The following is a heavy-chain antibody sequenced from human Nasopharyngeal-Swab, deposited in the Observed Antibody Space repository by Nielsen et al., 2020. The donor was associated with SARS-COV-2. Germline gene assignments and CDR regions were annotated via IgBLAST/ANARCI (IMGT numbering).Heavy chain of an antibody. CDR2: IKQDGSEE. CDR3: ARDSSSWAYYGMDV. J-gene: IGHJ6*02. V-gene: IGHV3-7*03. D-gene: IGHD6-13*01. Sequence: VRQCRWTGRVWVGNIKQDGSEEYYVDSVKGRFTISRDNSKNTLYLQMNSLRAEDTAVYYCARDSSSWAYYGMDVWGQGTTVTVSS.